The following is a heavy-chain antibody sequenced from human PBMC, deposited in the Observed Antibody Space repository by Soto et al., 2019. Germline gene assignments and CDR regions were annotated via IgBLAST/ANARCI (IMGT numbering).Heavy chain of an antibody. CDR3: AHRPYSSGPYYFDY. J-gene: IGHJ4*02. CDR2: IYWDDEK. V-gene: IGHV2-5*02. D-gene: IGHD6-19*01. CDR1: GFSLGTSGVG. Sequence: QITLKESGPTLVKPTQTLTLTCTFSGFSLGTSGVGVGWIRQPPGKALEWLALIYWDDEKRYSPSLKSRLTTXKXTXXNQVVLTMTNMDPVDTATYYCAHRPYSSGPYYFDYWGQGTLVTVSS.